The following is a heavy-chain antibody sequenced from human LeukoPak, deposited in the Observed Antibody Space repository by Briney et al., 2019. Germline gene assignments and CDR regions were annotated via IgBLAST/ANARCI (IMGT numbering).Heavy chain of an antibody. J-gene: IGHJ4*02. V-gene: IGHV3-7*01. CDR1: GFTFGSSW. Sequence: PGGSLRLSCAASGFTFGSSWMDWVRQAPGKGLEWVANIKKDGSEKYYVDSVKGRFIISRDNTKNSLYLQMNNLRVEDTATYYCSRSLDYWGQGIRVTVSS. CDR2: IKKDGSEK. CDR3: SRSLDY.